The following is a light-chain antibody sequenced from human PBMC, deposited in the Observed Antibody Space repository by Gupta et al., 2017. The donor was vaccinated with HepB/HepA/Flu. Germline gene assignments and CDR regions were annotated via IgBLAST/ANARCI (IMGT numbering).Light chain of an antibody. CDR2: NPS. J-gene: IGKJ5*01. CDR3: HQYAYSPLT. V-gene: IGKV3-20*01. Sequence: EIVFTQSPGTLSLSPGERATLSCRASPTVGKNYLGWFQQKPGQTPRLLVYNPSTRATGIPDRFSGSGSGTDFTLTIDRVEPEDFAVYYCHQYAYSPLTFGQGTRLEIK. CDR1: PTVGKNY.